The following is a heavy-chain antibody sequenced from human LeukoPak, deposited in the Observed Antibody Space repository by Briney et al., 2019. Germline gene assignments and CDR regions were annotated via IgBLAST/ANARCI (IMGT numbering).Heavy chain of an antibody. J-gene: IGHJ3*02. CDR3: ARARRELHAFDI. V-gene: IGHV4-31*03. Sequence: TLSLTCTVSGGSISSGGYYWSWIRQHPGKGLEWIGYIYYSGSTYYNPSLKSRVTISVDTSKNQFSLKLSSVTAADTAVYYCARARRELHAFDIWGQGTMVTVSS. CDR2: IYYSGST. D-gene: IGHD1-26*01. CDR1: GGSISSGGYY.